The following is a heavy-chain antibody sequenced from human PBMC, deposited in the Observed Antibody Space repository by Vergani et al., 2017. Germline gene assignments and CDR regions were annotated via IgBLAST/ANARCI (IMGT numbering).Heavy chain of an antibody. CDR1: GFTFSSYE. J-gene: IGHJ6*02. V-gene: IGHV3-48*03. Sequence: VQLVESGGGVVQPGRSLRLSCAASGFTFSSYEMNWVRQAPGKGLEWVSYITSASSTIYYADPVKGRFTISRDNAKNSLYLQMDSLRAEDTAVYYCARGGYYYYYYGMDVWGQGTTVTVSS. CDR3: ARGGYYYYYYGMDV. CDR2: ITSASSTI. D-gene: IGHD2-15*01.